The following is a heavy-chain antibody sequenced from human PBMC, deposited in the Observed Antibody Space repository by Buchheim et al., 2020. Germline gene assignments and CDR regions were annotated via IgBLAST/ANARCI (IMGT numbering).Heavy chain of an antibody. J-gene: IGHJ6*02. D-gene: IGHD6-6*01. Sequence: QVWLVESGGGVVQPGTSLRLSCAASGFTFSDYGMHWVRQAPGKGLEWVTFIWYDGSNKFYADSVKGRLTISRDNSKNTLFLQMNSLRAEDTAVYYCARGGIAAREDDYAMDVWGQGTT. CDR3: ARGGIAAREDDYAMDV. CDR2: IWYDGSNK. CDR1: GFTFSDYG. V-gene: IGHV3-33*01.